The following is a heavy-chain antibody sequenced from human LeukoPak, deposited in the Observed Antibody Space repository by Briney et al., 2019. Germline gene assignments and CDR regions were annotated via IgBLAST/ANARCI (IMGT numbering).Heavy chain of an antibody. CDR3: ARDSWARAYDIDH. CDR1: GFTFTNYE. CDR2: ISVDNGNT. V-gene: IGHV1-18*01. D-gene: IGHD5-12*01. Sequence: GASVKVSCKASGFTFTNYEISWVRQAPGQGLEWLAWISVDNGNTNYIRNLQGRVTLTTDTSTSTAYMELRNLRSDDTAVYYCARDSWARAYDIDHWGQGTLVTVSS. J-gene: IGHJ5*02.